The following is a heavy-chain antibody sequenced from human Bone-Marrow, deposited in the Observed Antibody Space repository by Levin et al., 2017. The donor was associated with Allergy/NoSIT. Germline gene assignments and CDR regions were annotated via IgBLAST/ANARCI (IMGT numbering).Heavy chain of an antibody. CDR3: ARIVSASGPPIGY. D-gene: IGHD2-15*01. V-gene: IGHV5-51*01. CDR1: GYSFLSYW. Sequence: GGSLRLSCQGSGYSFLSYWIGWVRQMPGKGPEWMGIIYPGDSNTRYSPSFQGQVTISVDKSINTAYLQWNSLSASDTAMYYCARIVSASGPPIGYWGQGTLVTVSS. CDR2: IYPGDSNT. J-gene: IGHJ4*02.